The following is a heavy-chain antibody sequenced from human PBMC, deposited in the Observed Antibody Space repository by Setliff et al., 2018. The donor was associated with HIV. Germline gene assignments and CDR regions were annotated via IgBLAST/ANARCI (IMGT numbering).Heavy chain of an antibody. CDR1: GYTFTTYA. D-gene: IGHD6-19*01. CDR3: GRIYSSGWNYYYYFMDV. CDR2: INAGNGNT. V-gene: IGHV1-3*01. J-gene: IGHJ6*03. Sequence: ASVKVSCKASGYTFTTYAIHWVRQAPGQRLEWMGWINAGNGNTKYSQKFQGRVTITRDTSASTAYMELSSLRSEDTAVYYCGRIYSSGWNYYYYFMDVWGKGTTVTVSS.